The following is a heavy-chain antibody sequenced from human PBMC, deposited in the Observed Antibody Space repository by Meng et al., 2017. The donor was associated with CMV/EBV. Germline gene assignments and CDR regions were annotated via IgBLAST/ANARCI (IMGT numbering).Heavy chain of an antibody. CDR1: GYSFITYW. V-gene: IGHV5-51*01. D-gene: IGHD1-26*01. J-gene: IGHJ6*02. CDR2: IYPDDSDT. Sequence: GESLKISRKGSGYSFITYWIGWVRQMPGKGLEWMGIIYPDDSDTRYSPSFQGQVSISADKSINTAYLQWSSLKASDTAMYYCARRREGLDYYYGIDVWGQGTTVTVSS. CDR3: ARRREGLDYYYGIDV.